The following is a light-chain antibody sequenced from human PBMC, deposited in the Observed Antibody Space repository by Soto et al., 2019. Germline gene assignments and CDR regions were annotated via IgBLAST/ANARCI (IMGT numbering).Light chain of an antibody. Sequence: QSVLTQPPSASGSPGQSVTISCTGTSSDVGGYNYVSWYQQHPGKAPKLMIYEVSKRPSGVPDRFSGSKSGNTASLTVSGIQAEDEADYCCSSYAGSNVVFGGGTKLTVL. J-gene: IGLJ2*01. V-gene: IGLV2-8*01. CDR3: SSYAGSNVV. CDR2: EVS. CDR1: SSDVGGYNY.